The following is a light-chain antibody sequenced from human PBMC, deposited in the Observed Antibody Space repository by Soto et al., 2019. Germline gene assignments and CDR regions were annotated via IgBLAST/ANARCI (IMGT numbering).Light chain of an antibody. Sequence: EIVMTQSPVALSVSPGERAALSCRASQSVGRNFAWYQQRPGQAPRVLIYGTSTRATGVPARFSVSGSVTDFTLTISSLQSEDFAVYYCQQYNNWPYTFGQWTRLEIK. CDR1: QSVGRN. CDR3: QQYNNWPYT. V-gene: IGKV3-15*01. CDR2: GTS. J-gene: IGKJ2*01.